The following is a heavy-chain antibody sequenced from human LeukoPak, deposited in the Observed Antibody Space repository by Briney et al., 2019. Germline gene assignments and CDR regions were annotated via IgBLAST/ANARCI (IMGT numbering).Heavy chain of an antibody. D-gene: IGHD6-6*01. V-gene: IGHV1-2*02. J-gene: IGHJ4*02. CDR3: ARDRGYSSSSDSDY. CDR1: GYIFTGYY. CDR2: INPNSGDT. Sequence: GASVKVSCKASGYIFTGYYMHWVRQAPGQGLEWMGWINPNSGDTNYAQKFQGRVTMTRDTSISTAYMELSRLRSDDTAVYYCARDRGYSSSSDSDYWGQGTLVTVSS.